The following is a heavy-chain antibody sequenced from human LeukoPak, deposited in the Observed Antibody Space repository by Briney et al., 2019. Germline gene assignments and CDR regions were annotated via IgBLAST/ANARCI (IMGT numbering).Heavy chain of an antibody. CDR1: GGSISSGSYY. J-gene: IGHJ5*02. D-gene: IGHD3-3*01. CDR3: ARGHYDFWSGYYMETYHNWFDP. CDR2: IYTSGST. Sequence: KTSETLSLTXTVSGGSISSGSYYWSWIRQPAGKGLEWIGRIYTSGSTNYNPSIKSRVTISVDTSKNQFSLKLSSVTAADTAVYYRARGHYDFWSGYYMETYHNWFDPWGQGTLVTVSS. V-gene: IGHV4-61*02.